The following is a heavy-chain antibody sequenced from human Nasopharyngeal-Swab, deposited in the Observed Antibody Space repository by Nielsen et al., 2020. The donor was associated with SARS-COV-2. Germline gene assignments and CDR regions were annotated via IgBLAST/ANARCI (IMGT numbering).Heavy chain of an antibody. Sequence: GGSLRISGAASGFTFNDYYMSWIRQAPGKGLEWVSYISSSGSTIYYADSVKGRFTISRDNAKNSLYLQMNSLRAEDTAVYYCARDGKVGSSYDYWGQGTLVTVSS. CDR3: ARDGKVGSSYDY. CDR1: GFTFNDYY. J-gene: IGHJ4*02. CDR2: ISSSGSTI. V-gene: IGHV3-11*01. D-gene: IGHD6-13*01.